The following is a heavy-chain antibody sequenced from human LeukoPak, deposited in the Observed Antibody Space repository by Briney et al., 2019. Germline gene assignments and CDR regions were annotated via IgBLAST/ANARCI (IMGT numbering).Heavy chain of an antibody. V-gene: IGHV3-23*01. D-gene: IGHD1-1*01. J-gene: IGHJ3*02. Sequence: GGSLRLSCAASGFPFNSMSWVRQAPGKGLEWVSAISGSGGSTYYADSVKGRFTISRDNSKNTLYLQMNSLRAEDTAVYYCAKDLRTTGTTGNAFDIWGQGTMVTVSS. CDR1: GFPFNS. CDR3: AKDLRTTGTTGNAFDI. CDR2: ISGSGGST.